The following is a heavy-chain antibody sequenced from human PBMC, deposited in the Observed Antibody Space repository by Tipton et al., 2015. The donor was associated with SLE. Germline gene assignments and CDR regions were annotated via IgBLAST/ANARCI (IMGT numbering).Heavy chain of an antibody. CDR3: ARWVSGYADY. CDR1: GDSISSYY. CDR2: ISYSGST. D-gene: IGHD5-12*01. V-gene: IGHV4-59*01. J-gene: IGHJ4*02. Sequence: TLSLTCTISGDSISSYYWNWIRQPPGKGLEWIGYISYSGSTNYNPSLKSRVTISEDTSKTQFSLKLSSVSAADTAVYYCARWVSGYADYWGQGTLVTVSS.